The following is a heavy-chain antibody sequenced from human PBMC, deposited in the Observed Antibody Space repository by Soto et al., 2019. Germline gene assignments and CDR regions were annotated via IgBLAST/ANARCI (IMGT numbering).Heavy chain of an antibody. D-gene: IGHD1-26*01. CDR1: NDSISSSRYY. Sequence: PSETLSLTCSVSNDSISSSRYYWGWIRQPPGKGLEWIGSIYYTGDTYYNPSLKSRVTISVDTSKNQFSLKLTSVTAADTSVYFCARHKEVLVASLSYGLDVWGQGTTVTAP. V-gene: IGHV4-39*01. CDR3: ARHKEVLVASLSYGLDV. J-gene: IGHJ6*02. CDR2: IYYTGDT.